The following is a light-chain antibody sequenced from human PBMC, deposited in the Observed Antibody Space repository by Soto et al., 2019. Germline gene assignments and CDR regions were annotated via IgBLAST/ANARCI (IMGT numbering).Light chain of an antibody. CDR2: WAS. Sequence: DIVRTRSPDSLAVSLGERATISGKASQRVLYSSNNKNYLAWYQQKPGQPPTLLIYWASTRESGVPDRFTGSGSGKDFTLTISSLQAEDVAVYYCHQYYSSRTFGQGTKADI. J-gene: IGKJ1*01. CDR1: QRVLYSSNNKNY. V-gene: IGKV4-1*01. CDR3: HQYYSSRT.